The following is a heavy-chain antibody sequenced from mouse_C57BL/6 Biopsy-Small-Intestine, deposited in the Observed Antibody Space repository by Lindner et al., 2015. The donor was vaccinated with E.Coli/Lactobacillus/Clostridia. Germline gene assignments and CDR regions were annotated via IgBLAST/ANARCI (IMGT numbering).Heavy chain of an antibody. CDR2: ISSGSSTI. CDR3: ARGVDGSFDS. CDR1: GFTFSDYG. Sequence: VQLQESGGGLVKPGGSLKLSCAASGFTFSDYGMHWVRQAPEKGLEWVAYISSGSSTIYYADTVKGRFTISRDNAKNTLFLQMTSLRSEDTAMYYCARGVDGSFDSWGQGTTLTVSS. V-gene: IGHV5-17*01. D-gene: IGHD2-3*01. J-gene: IGHJ2*01.